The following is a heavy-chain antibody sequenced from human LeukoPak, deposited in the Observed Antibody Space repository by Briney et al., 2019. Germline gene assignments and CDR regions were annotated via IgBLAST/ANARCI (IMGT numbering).Heavy chain of an antibody. CDR3: ARDREMATTSLTPKFHYYGMDV. V-gene: IGHV3-21*01. CDR2: ISSSSSYI. CDR1: GFTFSSYS. J-gene: IGHJ6*02. Sequence: GGSLRLSCAASGFTFSSYSMNWVRQAPGKGLEWVSSISSSSSYIYYADSVKGRFTISRDNAKNSLYLQMNSLRAEDTAVYYCARDREMATTSLTPKFHYYGMDVWGQGTTVTVSS. D-gene: IGHD5-24*01.